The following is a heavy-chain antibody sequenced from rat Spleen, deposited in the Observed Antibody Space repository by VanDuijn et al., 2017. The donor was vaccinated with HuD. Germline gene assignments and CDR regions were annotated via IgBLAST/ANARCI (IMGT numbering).Heavy chain of an antibody. V-gene: IGHV5-7*01. CDR1: GFTFSDYY. J-gene: IGHJ3*01. CDR2: ISYDGSST. CDR3: ARHGFGVRDWFAY. D-gene: IGHD4-3*01. Sequence: EVQLVESGGGLVQPGRSLKLSCAASGFTFSDYYMAWVRQAPTKGLEWVATISYDGSSTYYRDSVKGRFTISRDNAKSTLYLQMDSLRSEDTATYYCARHGFGVRDWFAYWGQGTLVTVSS.